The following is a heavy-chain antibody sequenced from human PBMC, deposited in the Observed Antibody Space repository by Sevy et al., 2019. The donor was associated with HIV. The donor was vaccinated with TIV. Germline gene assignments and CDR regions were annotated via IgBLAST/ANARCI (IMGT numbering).Heavy chain of an antibody. Sequence: GGYLRLSCAASGFTFSTYAMNWVRQAPGKGLEWVSSISRSGRSTYSADSVEDRFTISRDNFKNTLYLQLSSLRVDDTAVYYCAKGYCDGGSCPRDYYYYGMDVWGQGTTVTVSS. J-gene: IGHJ6*02. CDR2: ISRSGRST. CDR3: AKGYCDGGSCPRDYYYYGMDV. D-gene: IGHD2-15*01. CDR1: GFTFSTYA. V-gene: IGHV3-23*01.